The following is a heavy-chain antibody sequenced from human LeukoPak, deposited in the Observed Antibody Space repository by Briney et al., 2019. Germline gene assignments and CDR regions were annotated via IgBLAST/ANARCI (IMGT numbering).Heavy chain of an antibody. CDR2: IRYDGSNK. CDR1: GFTFSSYG. V-gene: IGHV3-33*01. D-gene: IGHD6-13*01. J-gene: IGHJ4*02. Sequence: GGSLRLSCAVSGFTFSSYGMHWVRQAPGKGLEWVAVIRYDGSNKYYADSVKGRFTISRDNSKNTLYLQMNSLRAEDTAVYYCARDLGAVPDYWGQGTLVTVSS. CDR3: ARDLGAVPDY.